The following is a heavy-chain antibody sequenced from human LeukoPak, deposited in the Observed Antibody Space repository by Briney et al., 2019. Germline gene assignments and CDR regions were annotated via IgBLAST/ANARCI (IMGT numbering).Heavy chain of an antibody. J-gene: IGHJ4*02. CDR1: GFTFSSYW. V-gene: IGHV3-74*01. CDR2: INGNGSST. CDR3: ARLSYRPESSIAARPYDY. Sequence: GGSLRLSCAASGFTFSSYWMHWVRQAPGKGLVWVSRINGNGSSTDYADSMKGRFTISRDDAKNTLYVQMNSLRAEDTAVYYCARLSYRPESSIAARPYDYWGQGTLVTVSS. D-gene: IGHD6-6*01.